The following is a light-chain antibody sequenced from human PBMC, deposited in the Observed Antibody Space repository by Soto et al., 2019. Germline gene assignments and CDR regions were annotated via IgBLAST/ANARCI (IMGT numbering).Light chain of an antibody. J-gene: IGLJ2*01. CDR1: SSDVGGYNY. Sequence: QSALTQPASVSGSPGQSITISCTGTSSDVGGYNYVSWHQQHPGKAPKLMIYDVTHRPSGVSNRFSGSKSGNTASLTISGIQAEDEADYYCSSYTSTSTLVFGGGTQLTVL. V-gene: IGLV2-14*01. CDR3: SSYTSTSTLV. CDR2: DVT.